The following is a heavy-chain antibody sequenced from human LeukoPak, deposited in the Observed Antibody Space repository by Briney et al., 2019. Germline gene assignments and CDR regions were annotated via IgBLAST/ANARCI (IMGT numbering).Heavy chain of an antibody. J-gene: IGHJ4*02. CDR3: ARVVYSGSWGYFDY. Sequence: SETLSLTCTVSGGSISSSSYSWGWIRQPPGKGLEWIGSIYYSGNTDYTPSLKSRVTISVDTSKNQFSLKLRSVTAADTAIYYCARVVYSGSWGYFDYWGQGTLVTVSS. CDR2: IYYSGNT. CDR1: GGSISSSSYS. V-gene: IGHV4-39*01. D-gene: IGHD3-10*01.